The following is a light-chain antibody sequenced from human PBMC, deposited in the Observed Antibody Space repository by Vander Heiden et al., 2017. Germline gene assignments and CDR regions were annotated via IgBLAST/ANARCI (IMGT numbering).Light chain of an antibody. V-gene: IGKV3-15*01. Sequence: ATLSCRASQSVSSNLAWYQQKPGQAPRLLIYGASTRATGIPARFSGSGSGTEFTLTISILQSEDFAVYYCLQEYDCPRTFRHSTKAEIK. CDR3: LQEYDCPRT. CDR2: GAS. J-gene: IGKJ1*01. CDR1: QSVSSN.